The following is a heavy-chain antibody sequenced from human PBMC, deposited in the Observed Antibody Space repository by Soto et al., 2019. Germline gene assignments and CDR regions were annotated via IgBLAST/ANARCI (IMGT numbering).Heavy chain of an antibody. CDR1: GYIFVNYG. D-gene: IGHD3-16*01. CDR2: ISPYTGNT. CDR3: AMVDLYVTPTPQDV. J-gene: IGHJ6*02. V-gene: IGHV1-18*01. Sequence: QVQLEQSGDEVKKPGASVKVSCKASGYIFVNYGIAWVRQAPGQGLEWLGWISPYTGNTYYATKVQGRLPLTTDTTTSTAFIDLGSPASADPAWYYFAMVDLYVTPTPQDVWGQGTTVTVSS.